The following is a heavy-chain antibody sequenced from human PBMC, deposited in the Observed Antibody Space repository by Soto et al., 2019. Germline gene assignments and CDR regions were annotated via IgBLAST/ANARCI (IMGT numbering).Heavy chain of an antibody. CDR1: GFTVSSKY. Sequence: LRLSCAASGFTVSSKYMSWVRQAPGKGLEWVSVLWSAGNTYYADSVRGRFTISRDNSKNTLFLEMSSLTADDTAVYYCAREAPMDVWGQETTVTVSS. J-gene: IGHJ6*02. CDR3: AREAPMDV. CDR2: LWSAGNT. V-gene: IGHV3-53*01.